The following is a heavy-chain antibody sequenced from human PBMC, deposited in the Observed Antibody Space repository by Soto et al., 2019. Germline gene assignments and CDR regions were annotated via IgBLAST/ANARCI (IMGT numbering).Heavy chain of an antibody. CDR3: ARGHCNWNY. J-gene: IGHJ4*02. V-gene: IGHV4-34*01. CDR2: INHSGST. Sequence: SQSLSFTWAVCGGSFSGYFWSWIRHPPGKGLEWIGEINHSGSTNYNPSLKSRVTISVDTSKNQFSLKLSSVTAADTAVYYCARGHCNWNYWGQGTLVTVSS. D-gene: IGHD1-20*01. CDR1: GGSFSGYF.